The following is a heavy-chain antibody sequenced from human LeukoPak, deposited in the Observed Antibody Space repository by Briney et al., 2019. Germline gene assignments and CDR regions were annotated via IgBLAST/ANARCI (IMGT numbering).Heavy chain of an antibody. CDR2: ISSSSSYI. Sequence: PGGSLRLSCAASGFTFSSYSMNWVRQAPGKGLEWVSSISSSSSYIYYADSVKGRFTISRDNAKNSLYLQMNSLRAEDTAVYYCARDSFIKVGATISAFDIWGQGTMVTVSS. CDR1: GFTFSSYS. J-gene: IGHJ3*02. D-gene: IGHD1-26*01. CDR3: ARDSFIKVGATISAFDI. V-gene: IGHV3-21*01.